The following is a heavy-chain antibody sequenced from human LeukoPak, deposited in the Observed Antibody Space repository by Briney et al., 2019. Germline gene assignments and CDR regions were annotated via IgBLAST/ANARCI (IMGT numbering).Heavy chain of an antibody. V-gene: IGHV4-61*02. J-gene: IGHJ3*02. CDR3: ARGGGYDAFDI. D-gene: IGHD2-15*01. CDR1: GGSISSGSYF. CDR2: IHTSGTT. Sequence: PSETPSLTCSVSGGSISSGSYFWSCIRQPAGKGLEWIGRIHTSGTTNYNPSLKSRVTISLDRSKNQFSLNLSSVTASDTAVYYCARGGGYDAFDIWGQGTMVTVSS.